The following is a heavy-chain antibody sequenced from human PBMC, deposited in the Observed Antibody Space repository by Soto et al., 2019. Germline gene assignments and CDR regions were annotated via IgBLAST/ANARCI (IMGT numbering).Heavy chain of an antibody. CDR1: GGTFSSYA. D-gene: IGHD6-13*01. Sequence: QVQLVQSGAEAKKPGSSVKVSCQTSGGTFSSYAISWVRQAPGQGLEWMGGIVPLFRTTNYAQKFQGRVTITADTSTYTVYMALSGLRSGDTAVYYCARGGDSSNWSNLLDRSGLDVWGQGTTVTVSS. CDR2: IVPLFRTT. J-gene: IGHJ6*02. V-gene: IGHV1-69*06. CDR3: ARGGDSSNWSNLLDRSGLDV.